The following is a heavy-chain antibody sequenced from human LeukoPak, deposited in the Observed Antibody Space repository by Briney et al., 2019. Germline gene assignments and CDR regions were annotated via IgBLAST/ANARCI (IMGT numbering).Heavy chain of an antibody. CDR2: ISSSSSYI. CDR3: ARDRLQSGSDY. J-gene: IGHJ4*02. V-gene: IGHV3-21*01. CDR1: GFTFSSYS. Sequence: GGSLRLSCAASGFTFSSYSMNWVRQAPGKGLEWVSSISSSSSYIYYADSVKGRFTISRDNAKNSLYLQINSLRAEDTAVYYCARDRLQSGSDYWGQGTLVTVSS. D-gene: IGHD2-15*01.